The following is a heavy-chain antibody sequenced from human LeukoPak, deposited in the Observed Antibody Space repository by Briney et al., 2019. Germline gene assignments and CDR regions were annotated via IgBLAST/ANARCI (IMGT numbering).Heavy chain of an antibody. J-gene: IGHJ4*02. D-gene: IGHD3-3*01. V-gene: IGHV3-21*01. CDR1: GFTFSSYS. Sequence: GGSLRLSCAASGFTFSSYSMNWVRQAPGKGLEWASSISSSSTYIYYADSVKGRFTISRDNAKNSLYLQMNSLRAEDTAVYYCARADFWSGDDYWGQGTLVTVSS. CDR2: ISSSSTYI. CDR3: ARADFWSGDDY.